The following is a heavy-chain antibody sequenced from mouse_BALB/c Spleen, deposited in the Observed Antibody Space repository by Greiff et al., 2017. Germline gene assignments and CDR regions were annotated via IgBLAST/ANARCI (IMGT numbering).Heavy chain of an antibody. CDR3: AKESRGGYYGSWFAY. CDR2: INPYNDGT. V-gene: IGHV1-14*01. D-gene: IGHD1-1*01. CDR1: GYTFTSYV. Sequence: EVKLMESGPELVKPGASVKMSCKASGYTFTSYVMHWVKQKPGQGLEWIGYINPYNDGTKYNEKFKGKATLTSDKSSSTAYMELSSLTSEDSAVYYCAKESRGGYYGSWFAYWGQGTLVTVSA. J-gene: IGHJ3*01.